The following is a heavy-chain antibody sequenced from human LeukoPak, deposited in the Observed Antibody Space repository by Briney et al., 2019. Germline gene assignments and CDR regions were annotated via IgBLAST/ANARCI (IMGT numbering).Heavy chain of an antibody. Sequence: SATLSLTCTVSGGSISNNNYYWGWIRRPPGKGLEWSGDIYYTGSTYYDPSLKSRVTISVDTSKNQFSLKLSSVTAADTAVYYCARHRGDYYDSSGSFDYWGQGTLVTVSS. J-gene: IGHJ4*02. CDR3: ARHRGDYYDSSGSFDY. D-gene: IGHD3-22*01. V-gene: IGHV4-39*01. CDR2: IYYTGST. CDR1: GGSISNNNYY.